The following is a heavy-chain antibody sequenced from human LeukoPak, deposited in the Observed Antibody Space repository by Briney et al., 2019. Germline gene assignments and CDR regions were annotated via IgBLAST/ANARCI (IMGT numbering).Heavy chain of an antibody. J-gene: IGHJ5*02. CDR2: INHSGST. V-gene: IGHV4-34*01. CDR3: ASKGMDYFDWIPRPGWWFDP. Sequence: PSETLSLTCAVYGGSFSGYYWSWIRQPPGKGLEWIGEINHSGSTNYNPSLKSRVTISVDTSKNQFSLKLSSVTAADTAVYYCASKGMDYFDWIPRPGWWFDPWGQGTLVTVSS. CDR1: GGSFSGYY. D-gene: IGHD3-9*01.